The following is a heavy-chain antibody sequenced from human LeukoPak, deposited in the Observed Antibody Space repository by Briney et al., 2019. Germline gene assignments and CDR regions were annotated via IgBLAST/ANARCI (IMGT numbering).Heavy chain of an antibody. CDR1: GGTFSSYA. Sequence: ASVKVSCKASGGTFSSYAISWVRQAPGQGLEWMGRIIPILGIANYAQKFQGRVTITADKSTSTAYMELSSLRSEDTAVYYCVRNVPEAYYFDYWGQGTLVTVSS. V-gene: IGHV1-69*04. CDR2: IIPILGIA. CDR3: VRNVPEAYYFDY. D-gene: IGHD6-6*01. J-gene: IGHJ4*02.